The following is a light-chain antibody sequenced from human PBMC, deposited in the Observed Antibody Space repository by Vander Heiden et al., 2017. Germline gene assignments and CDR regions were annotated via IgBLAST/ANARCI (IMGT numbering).Light chain of an antibody. J-gene: IGLJ3*02. CDR1: SGISVGTYR. CDR2: YTSDSDN. CDR3: MIWHSSAWV. V-gene: IGLV5-45*03. Sequence: QAVLTQPSSLSASPGASATLTCTWRSGISVGTYRIYWYQQKSGSPPQYLLRYTSDSDNQQGSGVPIRFSGSKDASANAGILLISGLQSEDEADYYCMIWHSSAWVFGGGTKLTVL.